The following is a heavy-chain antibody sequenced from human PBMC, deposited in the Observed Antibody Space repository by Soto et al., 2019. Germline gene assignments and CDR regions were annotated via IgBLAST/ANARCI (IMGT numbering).Heavy chain of an antibody. J-gene: IGHJ4*02. Sequence: PGESLKISCKGSGYSFTSSWIGWVRQMPGKGLEWVGIIYPGDSDSSYGPSFQGQVTISVDKSITTAYLQWSGLKASDTAMYYCATLRADCNADRCYSYYFDYWGQGTLVTVSS. CDR3: ATLRADCNADRCYSYYFDY. V-gene: IGHV5-51*01. CDR1: GYSFTSSW. CDR2: IYPGDSDS. D-gene: IGHD2-15*01.